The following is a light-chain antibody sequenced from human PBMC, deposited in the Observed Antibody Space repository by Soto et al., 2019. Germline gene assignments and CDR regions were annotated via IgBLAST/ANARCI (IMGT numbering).Light chain of an antibody. V-gene: IGLV1-40*01. J-gene: IGLJ3*02. CDR1: SSNTGAGYD. Sequence: QSVLTQPPSVSGAPGQRVTISCTGTSSNTGAGYDVHWYQQHPGTAPKYLIYSNSNRPSGVPDRFSGSKSGTSASLAISGLQAEDEADYFCQSFDTSLRGWVFGGGTKVTVL. CDR2: SNS. CDR3: QSFDTSLRGWV.